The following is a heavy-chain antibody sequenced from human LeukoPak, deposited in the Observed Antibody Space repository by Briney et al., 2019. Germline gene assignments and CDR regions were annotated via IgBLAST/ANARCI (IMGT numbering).Heavy chain of an antibody. Sequence: GASVKVSCKASGYTFTGYYMHWVRQAPGQGLEWMGWINPNSGGTNYAQKFQGRVTMTRDTSISTAYMELSRLRSDDTAVYYCARGAPEYIHSPPNSWGQGTLVTVSS. CDR1: GYTFTGYY. J-gene: IGHJ4*02. CDR2: INPNSGGT. CDR3: ARGAPEYIHSPPNS. D-gene: IGHD2/OR15-2a*01. V-gene: IGHV1-2*02.